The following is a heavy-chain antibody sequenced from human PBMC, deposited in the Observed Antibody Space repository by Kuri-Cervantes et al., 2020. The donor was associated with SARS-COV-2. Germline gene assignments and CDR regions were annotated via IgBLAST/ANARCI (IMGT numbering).Heavy chain of an antibody. CDR3: ARASTSFDD. Sequence: ESLKISCAASGFTFSSYAMSWIRQPPGKGLEWIGEINHSGSTNYNPSLKSRVTISVDTSKNQFSLKLSSVTAADTAAYYCARASTSFDDWGHGTLVTVSS. CDR1: GFTFSSYA. CDR2: INHSGST. J-gene: IGHJ4*01. V-gene: IGHV4-34*01.